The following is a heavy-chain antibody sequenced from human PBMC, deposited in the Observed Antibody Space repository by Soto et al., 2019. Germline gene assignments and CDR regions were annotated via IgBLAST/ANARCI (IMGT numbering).Heavy chain of an antibody. Sequence: PGGSLRLSCAASGFTFSSYAMSWVRQAPGKGLEWVSAISGSGGSTYYADSVKGRFTISRDNSKNTLYLQMNSLRAEDTAVYCCAKDGLLWFGELSPIDYWGQGTLVTVSS. D-gene: IGHD3-10*01. CDR3: AKDGLLWFGELSPIDY. J-gene: IGHJ4*02. V-gene: IGHV3-23*01. CDR2: ISGSGGST. CDR1: GFTFSSYA.